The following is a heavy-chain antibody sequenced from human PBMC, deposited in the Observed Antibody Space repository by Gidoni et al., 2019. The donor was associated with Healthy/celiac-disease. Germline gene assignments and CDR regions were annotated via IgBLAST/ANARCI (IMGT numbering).Heavy chain of an antibody. D-gene: IGHD5-12*01. J-gene: IGHJ4*02. CDR2: IWYDGSNK. V-gene: IGHV3-33*01. Sequence: QVRLVESGGGVVQPGRSLRLSCAVSGFTFSSYGMPWVRQAPHKGLEWVVVIWYDGSNKYYADSVKGRFTISRDNSKNTLYLQMNSLRAEDTAVYYCARDPSIVATMVGGDYWGQGTLVTVSS. CDR1: GFTFSSYG. CDR3: ARDPSIVATMVGGDY.